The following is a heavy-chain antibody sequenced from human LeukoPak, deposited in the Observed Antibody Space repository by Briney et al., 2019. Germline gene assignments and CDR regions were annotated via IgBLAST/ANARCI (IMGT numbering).Heavy chain of an antibody. CDR1: GFTFTNAW. CDR2: IKSKGDGETT. V-gene: IGHV3-15*01. CDR3: TTDLGLTMIRGVIVY. D-gene: IGHD3-10*01. Sequence: NPGGSLRLSCAASGFTFTNAWMTWVRQAPGKGLEWVGRIKSKGDGETTDYAAPVKGRFSMSRDDSKATMYLQMYSLEAEDTAVYYCTTDLGLTMIRGVIVYWGQGALVTVSS. J-gene: IGHJ4*02.